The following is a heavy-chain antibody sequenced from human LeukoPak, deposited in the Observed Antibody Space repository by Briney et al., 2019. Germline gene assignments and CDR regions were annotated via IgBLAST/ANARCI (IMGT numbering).Heavy chain of an antibody. CDR1: GVSISSCY. D-gene: IGHD6-19*01. CDR3: ARTYSSGWYNWFDP. CDR2: IYYSGST. J-gene: IGHJ5*02. Sequence: SETLSLTCTVSGVSISSCYWSWIRQPPGKGLEWIGYIYYSGSTNYNPSLKSRVTISVDTSKNQFSLKLSSVTAADTAVYYCARTYSSGWYNWFDPWGQGTLVTVSS. V-gene: IGHV4-59*01.